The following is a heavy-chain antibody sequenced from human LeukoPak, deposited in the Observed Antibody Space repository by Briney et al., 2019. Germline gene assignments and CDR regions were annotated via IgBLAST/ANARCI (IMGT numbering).Heavy chain of an antibody. CDR1: GFTFSSYS. CDR3: AKETYSSGWYPYFDY. J-gene: IGHJ4*02. V-gene: IGHV3-23*01. CDR2: ISGSGGST. Sequence: PGGSLRLSCVASGFTFSSYSMSWVRQAPGKGLEWVSGISGSGGSTYYADSVKGRLTISRDNSKNTLFMQMNSLRAEDTAVYYWAKETYSSGWYPYFDYWGQGTLVTVSS. D-gene: IGHD6-19*01.